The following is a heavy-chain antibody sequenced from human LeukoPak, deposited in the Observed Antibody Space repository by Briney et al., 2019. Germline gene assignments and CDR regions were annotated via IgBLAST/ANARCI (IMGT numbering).Heavy chain of an antibody. Sequence: ASVKVSCKASGYTFTGCYMHWVRQAPGQGLEWMGWINPNSGGTNYAQKFQGRVTMTRDTSISTAYMELSRLRSDDTAVYYCARVGIASWAENHFDYWGQGTLVTVSS. CDR1: GYTFTGCY. CDR2: INPNSGGT. J-gene: IGHJ4*02. D-gene: IGHD2-2*01. V-gene: IGHV1-2*02. CDR3: ARVGIASWAENHFDY.